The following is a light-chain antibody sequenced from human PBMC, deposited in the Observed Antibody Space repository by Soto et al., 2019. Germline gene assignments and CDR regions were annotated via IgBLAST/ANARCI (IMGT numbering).Light chain of an antibody. Sequence: QSVLTQPRSVSGSPGQSVTISCTGTSSDVGGYNYVSWYQQHPGKAPKLMICDVSKRPSGVPDRFSGSKSGNTASLTISGLQAEDEADYYCCSYAGSYVFGTGTNVTVL. CDR2: DVS. J-gene: IGLJ1*01. CDR3: CSYAGSYV. CDR1: SSDVGGYNY. V-gene: IGLV2-11*01.